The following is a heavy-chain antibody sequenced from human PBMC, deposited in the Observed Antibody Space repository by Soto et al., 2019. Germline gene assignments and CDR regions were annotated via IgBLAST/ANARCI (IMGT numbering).Heavy chain of an antibody. CDR2: LDYSGNT. CDR1: GGSVSSGRFY. Sequence: PSETLSLTCSVSGGSVSSGRFYWSWIRQPPGKALEWIGYLDYSGNTNYNPSLKSRVTISLDTSKNQFSLRLSSVIATDTAVYSCARYTSILRGGRIDYWGQGTLVTVSS. V-gene: IGHV4-61*01. J-gene: IGHJ4*02. CDR3: ARYTSILRGGRIDY. D-gene: IGHD3-10*01.